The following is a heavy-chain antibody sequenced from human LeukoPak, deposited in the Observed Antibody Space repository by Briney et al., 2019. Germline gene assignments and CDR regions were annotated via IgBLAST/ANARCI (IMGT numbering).Heavy chain of an antibody. D-gene: IGHD6-13*01. CDR2: IYTSGST. CDR3: ARDSSSSWYGNWFDP. Sequence: PSETLSLTCTVSGGSISSYYWSWIRQPAGTGLEWIGRIYTSGSTNYNPSLKSRVTMSVDTSKNQFSLKLSSVTAADTAVYYCARDSSSSWYGNWFDPWGQGTLVTVSS. V-gene: IGHV4-4*07. J-gene: IGHJ5*02. CDR1: GGSISSYY.